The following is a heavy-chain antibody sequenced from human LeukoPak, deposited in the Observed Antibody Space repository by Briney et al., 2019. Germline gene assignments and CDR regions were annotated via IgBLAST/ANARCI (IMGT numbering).Heavy chain of an antibody. CDR3: ARGYSRMDAFDI. J-gene: IGHJ3*02. CDR1: GGTFSSYA. Sequence: GASVTVSCKASGGTFSSYAISWVRQAPGQGLEWMGGIIPIFGTANYAQKFRGRVTITADESTSTAYMELSSLRSEDTAVYYCARGYSRMDAFDIWGQGTMVTVSS. V-gene: IGHV1-69*13. CDR2: IIPIFGTA. D-gene: IGHD2-15*01.